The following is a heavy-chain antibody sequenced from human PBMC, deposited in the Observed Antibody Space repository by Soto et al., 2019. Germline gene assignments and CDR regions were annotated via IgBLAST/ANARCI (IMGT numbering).Heavy chain of an antibody. CDR2: ISYDGSNK. CDR3: AKDRGYSYGFDY. J-gene: IGHJ4*02. V-gene: IGHV3-30*18. CDR1: GFTFSSYG. Sequence: QPGGSLRLSFAASGFTFSSYGMHWVRQAPGKGLEWVAVISYDGSNKYYADSVKGRFTISRDNSKNTLYLQMNSLRAEDTAVYYCAKDRGYSYGFDYWGQGTLVTVSS. D-gene: IGHD5-18*01.